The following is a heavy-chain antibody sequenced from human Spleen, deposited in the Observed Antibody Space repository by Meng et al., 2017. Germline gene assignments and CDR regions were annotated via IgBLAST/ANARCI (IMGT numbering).Heavy chain of an antibody. CDR1: GGFFRYKY. Sequence: AGPSTTWEGLSLTCVVAGGFFRYKYLSWIRQPPGKGLRWIGEINHSGHTNYNPALGCGATISVDKSQNNLSLKLSSVTAADSAVYCCARGPTTMAHVFHYWGQGTLVTVSS. CDR3: ARGPTTMAHVFHY. J-gene: IGHJ4*02. D-gene: IGHD4-11*01. V-gene: IGHV4-34*01. CDR2: INHSGHT.